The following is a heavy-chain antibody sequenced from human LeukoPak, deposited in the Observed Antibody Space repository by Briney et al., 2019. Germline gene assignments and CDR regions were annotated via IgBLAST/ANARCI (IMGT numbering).Heavy chain of an antibody. CDR1: GFTFTTYA. CDR3: ARDQTVGTTIAYYMDL. J-gene: IGHJ6*03. Sequence: GGSLRLSCAASGFTFTTYAFHWVRLAPVKGLEWVATVSFYGTTKSYADPVKGRFTMSRNSSKNTLYLQMNSLSPEDTAVYFCARDQTVGTTIAYYMDLWGKGTTVTVSS. CDR2: VSFYGTTK. V-gene: IGHV3-30*04. D-gene: IGHD4-23*01.